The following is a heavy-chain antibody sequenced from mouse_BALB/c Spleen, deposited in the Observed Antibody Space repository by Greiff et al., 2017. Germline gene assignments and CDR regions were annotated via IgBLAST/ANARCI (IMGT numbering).Heavy chain of an antibody. D-gene: IGHD4-1*01. CDR3: ARSTGTGAMDD. V-gene: IGHV1S81*02. CDR1: GYTFTSYW. CDR2: INPSNGRT. J-gene: IGHJ4*01. Sequence: QVQLQQPGAELVKPGASVKLSCKASGYTFTSYWMHWVKQRPGQGLEWIGEINPSNGRTNYNEKFKSKATLTVDKSSSTAYMQLSSLTSEDSAVYYCARSTGTGAMDDWGQGTSVTVSS.